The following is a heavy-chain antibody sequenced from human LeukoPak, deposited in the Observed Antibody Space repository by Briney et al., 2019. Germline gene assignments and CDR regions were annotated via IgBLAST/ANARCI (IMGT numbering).Heavy chain of an antibody. Sequence: ASVKVSCKASGYTLTGYYMHWVRQAPGQGLEWMGWINPNSGGTNYAQKFQGRVTMTRDTSISTAYMELSRLRSDDTAVYYCARDRDDIVVVPAATLLDYWGQGTLVTVSS. CDR3: ARDRDDIVVVPAATLLDY. J-gene: IGHJ4*02. V-gene: IGHV1-2*02. CDR1: GYTLTGYY. D-gene: IGHD2-2*01. CDR2: INPNSGGT.